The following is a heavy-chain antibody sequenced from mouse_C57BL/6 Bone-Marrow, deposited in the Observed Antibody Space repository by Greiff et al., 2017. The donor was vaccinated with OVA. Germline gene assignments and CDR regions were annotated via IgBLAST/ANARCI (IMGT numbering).Heavy chain of an antibody. CDR3: ARRDYDGVYYAMDY. J-gene: IGHJ4*01. Sequence: QVQLQQSGAELARPGASVKLSCKASGYTFTSYGISWVKQRPGQGLEWIGEIYPRSGNTYYNEKFTGKATLTADKSSSTAYMELRSLTSEDSAVYFCARRDYDGVYYAMDYWGQGTSVTVSS. CDR1: GYTFTSYG. V-gene: IGHV1-81*01. CDR2: IYPRSGNT. D-gene: IGHD2-4*01.